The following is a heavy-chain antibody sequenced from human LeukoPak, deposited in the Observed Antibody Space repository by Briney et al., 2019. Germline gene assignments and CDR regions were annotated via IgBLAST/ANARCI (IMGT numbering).Heavy chain of an antibody. D-gene: IGHD6-6*01. V-gene: IGHV3-53*04. Sequence: TGGSLRLSCAASGLTVRSNYMSWVRRAPGKGLEWVSVIYSDGTTYYADSVKGRFTISRHNSKNILYLQMNSLRAEDAAVYYCARHGSISARRWWVGWLDPWGQGTLVTVSS. CDR2: IYSDGTT. J-gene: IGHJ5*02. CDR3: ARHGSISARRWWVGWLDP. CDR1: GLTVRSNY.